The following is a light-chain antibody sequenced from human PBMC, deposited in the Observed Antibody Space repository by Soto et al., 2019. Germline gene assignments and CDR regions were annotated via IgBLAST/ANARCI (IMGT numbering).Light chain of an antibody. CDR2: DVT. Sequence: QSALTQPASVSGSPGQSITISCTGTSSDVGAYKYVSWYQQHPGKAPKLMIYDVTYRPSGVSNRFSVSKSGNTASLTISGLQAEDDADYFCSSYTNTIAPFVFGIVTNVTVL. CDR3: SSYTNTIAPFV. V-gene: IGLV2-14*03. CDR1: SSDVGAYKY. J-gene: IGLJ1*01.